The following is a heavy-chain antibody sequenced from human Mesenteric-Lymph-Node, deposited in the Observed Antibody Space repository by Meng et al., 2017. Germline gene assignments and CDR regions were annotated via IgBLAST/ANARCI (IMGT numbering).Heavy chain of an antibody. V-gene: IGHV1-18*01. CDR3: ARVSDDYDRTGYYNFDY. Sequence: QVRLVQFGAEVKKSGASMKVSGKASGYTFTNYGISWVRQAPGQGLEWMGWISAYNGNTNYAQKLQGRVTMTTDTSMSTAYMELRSLRSDDTAVYYCARVSDDYDRTGYYNFDYWGQGTLVTVSS. D-gene: IGHD3-22*01. CDR2: ISAYNGNT. J-gene: IGHJ4*02. CDR1: GYTFTNYG.